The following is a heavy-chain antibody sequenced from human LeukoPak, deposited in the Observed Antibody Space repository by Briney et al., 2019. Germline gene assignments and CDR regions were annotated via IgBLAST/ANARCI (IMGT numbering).Heavy chain of an antibody. CDR1: GYTFTSYA. V-gene: IGHV1-3*01. CDR2: INAGNGNT. Sequence: ASVKVSCKASGYTFTSYAMHWVRQAPGQRLEWMGWINAGNGNTKYSQKFQGRVTITRDTSASTAYMELSSLRSEDTAVYYCARERSSSWYPNWFDPWGQGTLVTVSS. D-gene: IGHD6-13*01. J-gene: IGHJ5*02. CDR3: ARERSSSWYPNWFDP.